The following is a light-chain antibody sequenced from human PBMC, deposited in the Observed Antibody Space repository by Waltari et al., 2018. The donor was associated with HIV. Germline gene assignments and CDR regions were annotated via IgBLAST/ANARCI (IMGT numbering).Light chain of an antibody. V-gene: IGLV10-54*04. Sequence: LTQPPSMSTVSGQTATVTSIRDNHNVDHQAPAWVQHRPGHPPNLLAHRNNNRPSGVSERFSASRAGDTTFLTISGLQSEDEADYFCLAWDTNLGGWVFGGGTHLTV. CDR3: LAWDTNLGGWV. CDR1: NHNVDHQA. CDR2: RNN. J-gene: IGLJ3*02.